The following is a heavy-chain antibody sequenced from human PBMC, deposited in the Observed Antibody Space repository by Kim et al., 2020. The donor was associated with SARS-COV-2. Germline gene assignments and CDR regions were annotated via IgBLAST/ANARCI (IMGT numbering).Heavy chain of an antibody. Sequence: GGSLRLSCAASGFTFSSYAMSWVRQAPGKGLEWVSAISGSGGSTYYADSVKGRFTISRDNSKNTLYLQMNSLRAEDTAVYYCAKDRQAARWEYYFDYWGQGTLVTVSS. D-gene: IGHD6-6*01. J-gene: IGHJ4*02. CDR2: ISGSGGST. V-gene: IGHV3-23*01. CDR3: AKDRQAARWEYYFDY. CDR1: GFTFSSYA.